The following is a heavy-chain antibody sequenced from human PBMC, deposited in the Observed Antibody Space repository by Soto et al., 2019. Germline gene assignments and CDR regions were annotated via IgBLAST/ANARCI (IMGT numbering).Heavy chain of an antibody. Sequence: SETLSLTCTVSGGSISTYYWSWIRQPPGKGLDWIGLIYYNGSTTYNPSLKCRVTLSVDTSKNQFSLNLSSVTAADTAVYYCARDLWGYCGTDCYPLDVWGQGTTVT. J-gene: IGHJ6*02. V-gene: IGHV4-59*12. D-gene: IGHD2-21*02. CDR3: ARDLWGYCGTDCYPLDV. CDR2: IYYNGST. CDR1: GGSISTYY.